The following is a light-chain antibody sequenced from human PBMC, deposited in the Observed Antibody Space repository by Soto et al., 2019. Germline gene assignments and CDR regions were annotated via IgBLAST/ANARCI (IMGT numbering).Light chain of an antibody. V-gene: IGKV1-33*01. CDR1: QDISNY. CDR3: QQYDNLPLT. J-gene: IGKJ4*01. Sequence: DTQMTQPPPSLSASVGARAPITCQASQDISNYLNWYQQKPGKAPKLLIYAPSNLETGVPSRFSGSGSGTDFTFTISSLQPEDIATYYCQQYDNLPLTFGGGTKVEIK. CDR2: APS.